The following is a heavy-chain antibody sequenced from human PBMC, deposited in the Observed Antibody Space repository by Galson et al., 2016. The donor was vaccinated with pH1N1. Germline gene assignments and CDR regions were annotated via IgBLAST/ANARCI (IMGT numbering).Heavy chain of an antibody. CDR3: ARDRVALTGIFDY. CDR2: MYTSGTT. D-gene: IGHD3-10*01. V-gene: IGHV4-61*02. CDR1: GGSISSSIYY. Sequence: TLSLTCTVSGGSISSSIYYWNWIRQPAGKGLEWIGRMYTSGTTTYNPSLESRVSISVDTSKNQSSLRLSSVTAADTAVYFCARDRVALTGIFDYWGQGALVTVSS. J-gene: IGHJ4*02.